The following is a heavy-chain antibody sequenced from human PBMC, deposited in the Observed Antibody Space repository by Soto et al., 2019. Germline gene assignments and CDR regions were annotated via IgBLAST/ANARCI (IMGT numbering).Heavy chain of an antibody. CDR3: ATDPVAVTGSFIDS. CDR1: GFTFSAYA. D-gene: IGHD2-21*02. J-gene: IGHJ4*02. Sequence: GGSLRLSCAAPGFTFSAYAFHWVRQAPGKGLEWLSVISYDGRETHYADSVEGRFIISRDSSKKTAYLQMNSLRGDDTAVYFCATDPVAVTGSFIDSWGQGTLVTVSS. CDR2: ISYDGRET. V-gene: IGHV3-30-3*01.